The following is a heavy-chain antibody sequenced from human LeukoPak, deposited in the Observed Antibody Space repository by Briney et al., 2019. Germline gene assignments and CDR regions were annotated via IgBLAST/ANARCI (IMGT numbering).Heavy chain of an antibody. CDR1: GFTFSHAW. Sequence: GGSLRLSCAASGFTFSHAWMNWVRQAPGKGLEWVAVISYDGSNKYYTDSVKGRFTISRDTSKNTLYLQMNSLRAEDTAVYYCGKDAHSGYFDYWGQGTLVTVSS. V-gene: IGHV3-30*18. J-gene: IGHJ4*02. D-gene: IGHD3-10*01. CDR2: ISYDGSNK. CDR3: GKDAHSGYFDY.